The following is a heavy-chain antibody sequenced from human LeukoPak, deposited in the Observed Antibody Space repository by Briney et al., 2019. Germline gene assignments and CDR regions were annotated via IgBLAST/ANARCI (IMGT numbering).Heavy chain of an antibody. D-gene: IGHD2-15*01. CDR2: I. V-gene: IGHV3-48*01. J-gene: IGHJ4*02. CDR1: GFTFSTYS. CDR3: ARDQGGGTSY. Sequence: GGSLRLSCAASGFTFSTYSMNWVRQAPGKGLEWVSYIKGRFTISRDNAKNSPYLQMNSLRAEGTAIYYCARDQGGGTSYWGQGTLVTVSS.